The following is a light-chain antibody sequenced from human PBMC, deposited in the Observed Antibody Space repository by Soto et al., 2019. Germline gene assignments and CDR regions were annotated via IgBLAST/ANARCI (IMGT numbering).Light chain of an antibody. Sequence: EIVLTQSPGTLSLSPGERATLSCRASQSVSSSYLAWYQQKPGQAPRLLIYGASSRATGIPDRFSGSGSGTNFHLIISRLEPEDFEVYYCQQYGSSPVTFGQGTKVEIK. CDR1: QSVSSSY. CDR3: QQYGSSPVT. CDR2: GAS. J-gene: IGKJ1*01. V-gene: IGKV3-20*01.